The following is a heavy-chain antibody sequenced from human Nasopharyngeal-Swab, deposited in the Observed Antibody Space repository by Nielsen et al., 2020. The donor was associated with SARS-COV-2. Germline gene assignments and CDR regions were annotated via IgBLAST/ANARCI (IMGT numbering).Heavy chain of an antibody. J-gene: IGHJ6*04. V-gene: IGHV1-2*06. CDR3: AKKRSPRHSVDV. CDR2: IHPSNGVV. CDR1: GYTFIKYF. Sequence: ASVKVSCKATGYTFIKYFIHWLRRAPGQGLEWLGRIHPSNGVVNYAQEFEGRVTFSRDTSINTVFMEVHRLTSDDSAIYYCAKKRSPRHSVDVWGEGTTVTVSS. D-gene: IGHD3-10*01.